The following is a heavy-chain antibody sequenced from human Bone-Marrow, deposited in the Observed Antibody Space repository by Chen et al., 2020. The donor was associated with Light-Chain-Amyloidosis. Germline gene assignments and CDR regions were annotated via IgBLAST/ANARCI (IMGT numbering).Heavy chain of an antibody. CDR1: GFTFSSYG. Sequence: VQLLESGGGLVQPGGSLRLSCAASGFTFSSYGIFWVRQAPGKGLEWVALISYDANRDFYADSVKGRFTVSRDNSKNTLYLQMNSLRVEDTAVYYCARDSGESAADDYWGQGTLVTVSS. D-gene: IGHD6-13*01. V-gene: IGHV3-30*03. J-gene: IGHJ4*02. CDR3: ARDSGESAADDY. CDR2: ISYDANRD.